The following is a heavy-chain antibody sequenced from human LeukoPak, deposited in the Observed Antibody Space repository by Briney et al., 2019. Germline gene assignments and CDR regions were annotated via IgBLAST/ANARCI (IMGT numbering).Heavy chain of an antibody. CDR3: AREGGPYRPLDY. CDR1: GGSISNTNW. CDR2: VNLQGST. Sequence: PSETLSRTCGVSGGSISNTNWWTWVRQPPGKGLEWIGEVNLQGSTNYNPSLKSRVAISVDKSENHISLKLTSVTAADTAVYYCAREGGPYRPLDYSGQGTLVTVAS. J-gene: IGHJ4*02. V-gene: IGHV4-4*02.